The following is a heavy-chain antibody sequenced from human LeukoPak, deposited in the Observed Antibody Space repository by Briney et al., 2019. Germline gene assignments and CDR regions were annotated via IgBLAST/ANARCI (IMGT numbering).Heavy chain of an antibody. V-gene: IGHV3-30*04. J-gene: IGHJ4*02. CDR1: GSTFSYYA. Sequence: GGSLRLSCVGSGSTFSYYAIHWVRQAPGKGLEWVTFISSDGSKKVYIDSVNGRFTISRDNSRNIVYLEMNSLRSEDTGLYYCARGPHDHWGQGTHVSVSS. CDR3: ARGPHDH. CDR2: ISSDGSKK.